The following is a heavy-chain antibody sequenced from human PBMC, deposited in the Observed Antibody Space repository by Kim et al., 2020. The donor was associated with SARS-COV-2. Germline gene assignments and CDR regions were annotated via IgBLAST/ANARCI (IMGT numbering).Heavy chain of an antibody. V-gene: IGHV3-33*06. D-gene: IGHD3-10*01. CDR1: GFTFSSYG. Sequence: GGSLRLSCAASGFTFSSYGMHWVRQAPGKGLEWVAVIWYDGSNKYYADSVKGRFTISRDNSKNTLYLQMNSLRAEDTAVYYCAKGDYYGSGSYYYGMDVWGQGTTVTFSS. CDR2: IWYDGSNK. J-gene: IGHJ6*02. CDR3: AKGDYYGSGSYYYGMDV.